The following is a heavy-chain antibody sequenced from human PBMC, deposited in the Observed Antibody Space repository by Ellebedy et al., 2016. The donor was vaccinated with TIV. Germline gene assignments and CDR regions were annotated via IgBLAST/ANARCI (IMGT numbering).Heavy chain of an antibody. V-gene: IGHV4-31*03. CDR2: IRYSGNT. J-gene: IGHJ4*02. Sequence: SETLSLXXTVSGASVNSGIYYWSWIRQHPGKGLEWIGYIRYSGNTYYSPSLKSRVIISADTSKNQFSLNPSSVTAADTAVYYCARSSPYSDSSGLDWGQGTLVTVSS. CDR1: GASVNSGIYY. D-gene: IGHD3-22*01. CDR3: ARSSPYSDSSGLD.